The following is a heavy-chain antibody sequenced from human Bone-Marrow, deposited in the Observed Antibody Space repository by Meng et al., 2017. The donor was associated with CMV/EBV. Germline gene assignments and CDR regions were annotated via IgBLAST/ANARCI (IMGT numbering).Heavy chain of an antibody. J-gene: IGHJ6*02. CDR2: ISSKANSYAT. CDR1: GFTFSGSA. CDR3: TRLTEAGYSYGTDDYYYGMDV. D-gene: IGHD5-18*01. V-gene: IGHV3-73*01. Sequence: GESLKISCAASGFTFSGSAMHWVRQASGKGLEWVGRISSKANSYATAYAASVKGRFTISRDDTTNTAYLQMNSLKTENTAVYYCTRLTEAGYSYGTDDYYYGMDVCGQGTTVTVSS.